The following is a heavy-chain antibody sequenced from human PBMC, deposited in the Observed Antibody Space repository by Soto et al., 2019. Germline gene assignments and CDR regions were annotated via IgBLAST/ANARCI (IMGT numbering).Heavy chain of an antibody. CDR2: ISSSSSTI. V-gene: IGHV3-48*02. CDR1: GFTFSSYS. D-gene: IGHD3-10*01. CDR3: ASSTYGSGSYYSYYYYGMDV. J-gene: IGHJ6*02. Sequence: HPGGSLRLSCAASGFTFSSYSMNWVRQAPGKGLEWVSYISSSSSTIYYADSVKGRFTISRDNAKNSLYLQMNSLRDEDTAVYYCASSTYGSGSYYSYYYYGMDVWGQGTTVTVSS.